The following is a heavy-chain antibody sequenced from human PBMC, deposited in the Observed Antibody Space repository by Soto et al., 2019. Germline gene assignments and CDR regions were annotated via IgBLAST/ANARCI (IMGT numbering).Heavy chain of an antibody. D-gene: IGHD3-22*01. J-gene: IGHJ5*02. V-gene: IGHV4-30-2*01. CDR1: GGSISSGGYS. Sequence: SETLSLTCAVSGGSISSGGYSWSWIRQPPGKGLEWIGYIYHSGSTYYNPSLKSRVTISVDRSKNQFSLKLSSVTAADTAVYYCARVKDYYDSSGYHNWFDPWGQGTLVTVSS. CDR3: ARVKDYYDSSGYHNWFDP. CDR2: IYHSGST.